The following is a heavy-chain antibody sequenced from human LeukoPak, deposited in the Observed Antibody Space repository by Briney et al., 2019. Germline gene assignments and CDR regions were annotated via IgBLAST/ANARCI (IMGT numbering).Heavy chain of an antibody. CDR1: GGSMTYYY. V-gene: IGHV4-59*01. D-gene: IGHD3-22*01. CDR2: TYYSGRT. J-gene: IGHJ4*02. Sequence: PSETLSLTCTVSGGSMTYYYWAWIRQPPGKTLEWIGYTYYSGRTDYNPSLKARVSISVDRSRSSNQFSLTLSSVTAADTAVYYCARVSSVITTSFDYWGQGILVTVSS. CDR3: ARVSSVITTSFDY.